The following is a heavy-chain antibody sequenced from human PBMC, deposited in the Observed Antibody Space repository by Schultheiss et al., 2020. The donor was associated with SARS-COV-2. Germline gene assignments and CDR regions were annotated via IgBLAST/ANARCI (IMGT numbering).Heavy chain of an antibody. CDR3: ARETANALPRAEFDC. J-gene: IGHJ4*02. Sequence: ASVKVSCKASGYSLTGHHMHWVRQAPGQGLEWMGRINPNSGGTNYAQKFQGRVTVTRDTSITTAYMELSRLRSDDTAVYYCARETANALPRAEFDCWGQGTLVTVSS. D-gene: IGHD1-1*01. V-gene: IGHV1-2*06. CDR2: INPNSGGT. CDR1: GYSLTGHH.